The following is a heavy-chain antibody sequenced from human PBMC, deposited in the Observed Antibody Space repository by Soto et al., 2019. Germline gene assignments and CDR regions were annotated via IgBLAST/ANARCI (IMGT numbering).Heavy chain of an antibody. CDR3: ARGVTAGVDY. CDR1: GYSFTSLD. Sequence: GAAVKVSCKASGYSFTSLDINWVRQTTGQGLEWMGWMQPSSGRTGYAQKFQGRVTMTRDTSINTAYMELSSLTSDDTAFYYCARGVTAGVDYWGQGTLVTVSS. CDR2: MQPSSGRT. D-gene: IGHD1-26*01. J-gene: IGHJ4*02. V-gene: IGHV1-8*01.